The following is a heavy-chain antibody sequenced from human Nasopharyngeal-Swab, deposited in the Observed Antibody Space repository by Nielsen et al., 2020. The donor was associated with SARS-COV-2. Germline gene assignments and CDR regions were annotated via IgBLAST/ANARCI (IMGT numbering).Heavy chain of an antibody. V-gene: IGHV3-30-3*01. Sequence: WIRQPPGKGLEWVAVISYDGSNKYYADSVKGRFTISRDNSKNTLYLQMNSLRAEDTAVYYCASLGDRSGYYYRIDGYAHDAHDAFDIWGQGTMVSVSS. D-gene: IGHD3-22*01. CDR3: ASLGDRSGYYYRIDGYAHDAHDAFDI. CDR2: ISYDGSNK. J-gene: IGHJ3*02.